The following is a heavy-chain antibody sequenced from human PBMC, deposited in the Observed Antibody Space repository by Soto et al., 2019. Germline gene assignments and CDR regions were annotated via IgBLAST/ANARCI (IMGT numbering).Heavy chain of an antibody. V-gene: IGHV1-18*01. Sequence: ASVKVSCKASGYTFTSYGICWARQAPGQGLEWMGWISAYNGNTNYAQKLQGRVTMTTDTSTSTAYMELRSLRSDDTAVYYCARAAVAGTSDYWGQGTLVTVSS. J-gene: IGHJ4*02. CDR3: ARAAVAGTSDY. CDR1: GYTFTSYG. D-gene: IGHD6-19*01. CDR2: ISAYNGNT.